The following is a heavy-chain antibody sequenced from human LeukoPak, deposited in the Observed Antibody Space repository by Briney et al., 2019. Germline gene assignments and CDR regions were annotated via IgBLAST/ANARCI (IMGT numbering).Heavy chain of an antibody. CDR2: ISYGTSGK. D-gene: IGHD6-19*01. CDR1: GFTFSNSG. J-gene: IGHJ4*02. V-gene: IGHV3-30*18. CDR3: TKDLSSAWALDY. Sequence: GGSLRLSCAASGFTFSNSGMHWVRQAPGKGLEWVAFISYGTSGKYYADSVKGRFTVSRDNSKNTLYLQMNSLRAVDTAVYYCTKDLSSAWALDYWGQGTLVTVSS.